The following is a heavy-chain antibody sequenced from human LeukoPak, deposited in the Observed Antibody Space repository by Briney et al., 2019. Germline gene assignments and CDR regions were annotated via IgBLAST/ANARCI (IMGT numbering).Heavy chain of an antibody. V-gene: IGHV1-46*01. Sequence: ASVKVSCKASGYTFTSYYMHWVRQAPGQGLEWMGIINPSGGSTSYAQKFQGRVTITADESTSTAYMELSSLRSEDTAVYYCARTTVTTWYWFDPWGQGTLVTVSS. J-gene: IGHJ5*02. CDR1: GYTFTSYY. CDR2: INPSGGST. CDR3: ARTTVTTWYWFDP. D-gene: IGHD4-17*01.